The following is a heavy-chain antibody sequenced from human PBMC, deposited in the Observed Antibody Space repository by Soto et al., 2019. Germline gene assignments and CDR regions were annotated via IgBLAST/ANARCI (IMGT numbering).Heavy chain of an antibody. CDR3: ARDKITGLCDY. Sequence: QVQLQQWGAGLLKPSETLSLTCAVYGGSFSGYYWTWIRQPPGTGLEWIGEINHSGSTHYNPSLKSRVTISVDTSKNQFSVKLTSVTAADTAGYNCARDKITGLCDYWGQGTLVTVSS. J-gene: IGHJ4*02. CDR2: INHSGST. V-gene: IGHV4-34*01. CDR1: GGSFSGYY. D-gene: IGHD2-8*02.